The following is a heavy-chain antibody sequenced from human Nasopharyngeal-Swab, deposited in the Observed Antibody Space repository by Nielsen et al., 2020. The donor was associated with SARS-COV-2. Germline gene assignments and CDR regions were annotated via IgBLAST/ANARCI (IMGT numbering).Heavy chain of an antibody. V-gene: IGHV3-30-3*01. J-gene: IGHJ4*02. CDR3: AREIDHCTGGSCYSGVFDY. D-gene: IGHD2-15*01. CDR1: GFTFSRYD. CDR2: ISYDGSNK. Sequence: GGSLRLSCAASGFTFSRYDMHWVRQAPGKGLEWVAVISYDGSNKYYADSVKGRFTISRDNSKNTLYLQMNSLRAEDTAVYYCAREIDHCTGGSCYSGVFDYWGQGTLVTVSS.